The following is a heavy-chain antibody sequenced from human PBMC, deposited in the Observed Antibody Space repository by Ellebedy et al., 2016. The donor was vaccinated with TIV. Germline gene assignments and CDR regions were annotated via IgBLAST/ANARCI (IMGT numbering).Heavy chain of an antibody. CDR1: GGIFSSYA. CDR2: IIPIFGTA. D-gene: IGHD2-15*01. CDR3: ATGGVLAATFFDY. J-gene: IGHJ4*02. Sequence: SVKVSXXASGGIFSSYAISWVRQAPGQGLEWMGGIIPIFGTANYAQKFQGRVTITADKSTSTAYMELSSLRSEDSAVYYCATGGVLAATFFDYWGQGSLVTVSS. V-gene: IGHV1-69*06.